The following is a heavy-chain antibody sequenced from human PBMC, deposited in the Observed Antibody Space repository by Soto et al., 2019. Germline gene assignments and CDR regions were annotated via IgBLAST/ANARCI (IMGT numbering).Heavy chain of an antibody. J-gene: IGHJ6*02. CDR3: AKDLRYFDWSRLYYGMDV. V-gene: IGHV3-33*06. CDR2: IWHDGNNK. D-gene: IGHD3-9*01. CDR1: GFTFSNYG. Sequence: GGSLRLSCAASGFTFSNYGMHWVRQAPGKGLEWVAIIWHDGNNKYYADSVRGRFIISRDNSKNRLYLQMNSLRAEDTAVYYCAKDLRYFDWSRLYYGMDVWGQGTTVTVSS.